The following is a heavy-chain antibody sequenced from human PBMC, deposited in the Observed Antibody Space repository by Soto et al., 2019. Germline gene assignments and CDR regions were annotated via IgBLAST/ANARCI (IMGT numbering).Heavy chain of an antibody. Sequence: SETLSLTCAVYGGSFSGYYWSWIRQPPGKGLEWIGEINHSGSTNYNPSLKSRVTISVDTSKNQFSLKLSSVTAADTAVYYCARVSGIYYYGMDVWGQGTTGT. V-gene: IGHV4-34*01. CDR3: ARVSGIYYYGMDV. D-gene: IGHD3-10*01. CDR2: INHSGST. CDR1: GGSFSGYY. J-gene: IGHJ6*02.